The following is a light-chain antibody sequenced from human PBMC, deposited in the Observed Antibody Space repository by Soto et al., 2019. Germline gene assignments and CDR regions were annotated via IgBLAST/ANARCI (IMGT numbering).Light chain of an antibody. CDR3: QHSFGPPYT. Sequence: DIQMTQSPSSLSASVGDRVTITCRASQSLGRRLTWYQQKAGEAPKLLIYETSNLQNGVPSRFSGSGSETDFTLTINSLQPEDFATYYWQHSFGPPYTFGQGTKLE. CDR2: ETS. V-gene: IGKV1-39*01. J-gene: IGKJ2*01. CDR1: QSLGRR.